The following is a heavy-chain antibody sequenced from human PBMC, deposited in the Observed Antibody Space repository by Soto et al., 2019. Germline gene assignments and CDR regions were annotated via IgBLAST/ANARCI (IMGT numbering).Heavy chain of an antibody. CDR3: AKDLLVVAATTDYYFDY. CDR1: GFTFSSYG. CDR2: ISYDGSNK. Sequence: PGGSLRLSCAASGFTFSSYGMHWVRQAPGKGLEWVAVISYDGSNKYYADSVKGRFTISRDNSKNTLYLQMNSLRAEDTAVYYCAKDLLVVAATTDYYFDYWGQGTLVTVSS. D-gene: IGHD2-15*01. V-gene: IGHV3-30*18. J-gene: IGHJ4*02.